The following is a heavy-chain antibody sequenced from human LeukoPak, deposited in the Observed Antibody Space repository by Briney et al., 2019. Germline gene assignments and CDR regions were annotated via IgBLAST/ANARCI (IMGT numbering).Heavy chain of an antibody. CDR1: GFTFSDYY. Sequence: GGSRRLSCAASGFTFSDYYMSWIRQAPGKGLEWVSYISSSSSYTNYADSVKGRFTISRDNAKNSLYLQMNSLRAEDTAVYYCARAVVLAAAGNYFDYWGQGTLVTVSS. CDR3: ARAVVLAAAGNYFDY. D-gene: IGHD6-13*01. CDR2: ISSSSSYT. V-gene: IGHV3-11*05. J-gene: IGHJ4*02.